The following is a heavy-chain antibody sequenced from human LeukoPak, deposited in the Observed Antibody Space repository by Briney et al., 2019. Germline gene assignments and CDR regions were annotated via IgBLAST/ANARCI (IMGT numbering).Heavy chain of an antibody. V-gene: IGHV3-9*01. J-gene: IGHJ4*02. CDR1: GFTFDDYA. CDR2: ISWNSGNI. Sequence: GGSLRLSCAASGFTFDDYAMHWVRQAPGKGLEWVSGISWNSGNIGYADSVKGRFTISRDNAKNSLCLQMNSLRAEDTALYYCAKDAYSSNWYYFDYWGQGTLVTVSS. CDR3: AKDAYSSNWYYFDY. D-gene: IGHD6-13*01.